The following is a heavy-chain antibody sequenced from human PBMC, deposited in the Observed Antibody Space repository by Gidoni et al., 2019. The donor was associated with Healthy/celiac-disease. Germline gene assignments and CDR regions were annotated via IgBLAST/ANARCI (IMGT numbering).Heavy chain of an antibody. Sequence: VPCKASGYTFTSYGISWVRQAPGQGLEWMGWISAYNGNTNYAQKLQGRVTMTTDTSTSTAYMELRSLRSDDTAVYYCARDLRSSSFPDWFDPWGQGTLVTVSS. V-gene: IGHV1-18*01. CDR3: ARDLRSSSFPDWFDP. CDR2: ISAYNGNT. CDR1: GYTFTSYG. D-gene: IGHD6-13*01. J-gene: IGHJ5*02.